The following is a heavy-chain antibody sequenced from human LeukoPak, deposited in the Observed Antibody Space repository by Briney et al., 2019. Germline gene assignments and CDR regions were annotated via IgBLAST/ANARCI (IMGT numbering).Heavy chain of an antibody. V-gene: IGHV4-39*07. Sequence: SETLSLTCTVSGGSISSSSYYWGWIRQPPGKGLEWIGSIYYSGSTYYNPSLKSRVTISVDTSKNQFSLKLSSVTAADTAVYCCARPLGGYCSGTSCYTMGNNWFDPWGQGTLVTVSS. CDR1: GGSISSSSYY. D-gene: IGHD2-2*02. CDR3: ARPLGGYCSGTSCYTMGNNWFDP. CDR2: IYYSGST. J-gene: IGHJ5*02.